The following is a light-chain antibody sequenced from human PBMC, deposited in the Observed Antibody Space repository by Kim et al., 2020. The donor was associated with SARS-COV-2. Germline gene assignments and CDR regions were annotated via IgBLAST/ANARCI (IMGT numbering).Light chain of an antibody. V-gene: IGLV4-69*01. CDR2: VNSDGSH. CDR3: QTWDTGSVI. J-gene: IGLJ2*01. Sequence: QLVLTQSPSASAYLGASVKLTCTLSSGHSSYAIAWHQQQPEKGPRYLMKVNSDGSHSKGDGIPDRFSGSSSGAERYLTISSLQSEDEADYYCQTWDTGSVIFGGGTKVTVL. CDR1: SGHSSYA.